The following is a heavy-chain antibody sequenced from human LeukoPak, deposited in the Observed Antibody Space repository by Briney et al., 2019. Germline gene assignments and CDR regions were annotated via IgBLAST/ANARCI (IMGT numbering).Heavy chain of an antibody. J-gene: IGHJ2*01. CDR1: GYTFTAYY. V-gene: IGHV1-2*02. Sequence: GASVKVSCKASGYTFTAYYIHWVRQAPGQGLEWMGWINPNSGGTNYAQRFQGRVTMTRDTSITTAYMELSRLRSDDTAVYYCASPWGRWFGELIWCFDLWGRGTLVTVSS. CDR2: INPNSGGT. D-gene: IGHD3-10*01. CDR3: ASPWGRWFGELIWCFDL.